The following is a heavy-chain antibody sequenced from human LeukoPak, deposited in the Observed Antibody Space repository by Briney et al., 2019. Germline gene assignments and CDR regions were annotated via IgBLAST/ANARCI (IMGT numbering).Heavy chain of an antibody. CDR3: ARENGYYMDV. D-gene: IGHD2-8*01. J-gene: IGHJ6*03. Sequence: GGSLRLSCAASGFTFSSYSMNWVRQAPGKGLQWVSYISSSSSTIYNADSVKGRFTISRDNAKNSLYLQMNSLRAEDTAVYYCARENGYYMDVWGKGTTVTVSS. V-gene: IGHV3-48*01. CDR1: GFTFSSYS. CDR2: ISSSSSTI.